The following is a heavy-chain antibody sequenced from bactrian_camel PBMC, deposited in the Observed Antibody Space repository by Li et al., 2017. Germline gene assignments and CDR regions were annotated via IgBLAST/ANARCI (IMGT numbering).Heavy chain of an antibody. Sequence: HVQLVESGGGSVQAGATLKLSCATSGFDISRYAMAWFRQAPGQQREGVAFIASDAQIAYGDSVQGRFTISRDDNKNTLYLQMNNLQPEDSGMYYCAAGGSIYSDYETCDLGVADFDSWGQGTQVTVS. CDR2: IASDAQI. CDR1: GFDISRYA. D-gene: IGHD4*01. V-gene: IGHV3S53*01. CDR3: AAGGSIYSDYETCDLGVADFDS. J-gene: IGHJ6*01.